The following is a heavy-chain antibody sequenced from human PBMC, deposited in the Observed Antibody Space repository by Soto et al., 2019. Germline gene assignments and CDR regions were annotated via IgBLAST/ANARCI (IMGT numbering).Heavy chain of an antibody. CDR3: ARETGSSGRCGWLDP. Sequence: QAQLVAFGGGVVQPGRSLRLSCAASGFTISTSIIHWVRQAPGKGLEWVAAMSFDGYSKFYADSVKGRFSISGDDSTGDLQMNSLRPEETAVYYCARETGSSGRCGWLDPWGQGTLVTVSS. D-gene: IGHD6-19*01. V-gene: IGHV3-30*04. CDR2: MSFDGYSK. CDR1: GFTISTSI. J-gene: IGHJ5*02.